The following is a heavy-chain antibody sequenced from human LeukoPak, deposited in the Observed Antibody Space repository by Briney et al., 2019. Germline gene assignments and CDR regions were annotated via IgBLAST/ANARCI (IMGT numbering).Heavy chain of an antibody. CDR1: GFIVRSTY. V-gene: IGHV3-66*01. CDR3: SSGKRDVSGWYSAYY. J-gene: IGHJ4*02. Sequence: PGGSLRLSCSAAGFIVRSTYMSWVRQAPGKGLECGSVTFSGGSTNYADSLKGRFTISRDNSKNTLYLQMNSLRPEDTAVYYCSSGKRDVSGWYSAYYWGQGTQVTVSS. D-gene: IGHD6-19*01. CDR2: TFSGGST.